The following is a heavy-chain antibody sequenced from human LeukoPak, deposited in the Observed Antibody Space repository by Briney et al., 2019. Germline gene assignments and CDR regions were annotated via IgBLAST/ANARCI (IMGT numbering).Heavy chain of an antibody. CDR1: GFTFSNYG. CDR3: AKDDSGSYYPYYYYMDV. V-gene: IGHV3-23*01. D-gene: IGHD1-26*01. Sequence: PWGTLRLSCAVSGFTFSNYGMSWVRPAPGKGLEWVSTISGSGGRTYYADSVKGRFTISRDNSKNTLYLQMNSLRAEDTAVYYCAKDDSGSYYPYYYYMDVWGKGTTVTISS. CDR2: ISGSGGRT. J-gene: IGHJ6*03.